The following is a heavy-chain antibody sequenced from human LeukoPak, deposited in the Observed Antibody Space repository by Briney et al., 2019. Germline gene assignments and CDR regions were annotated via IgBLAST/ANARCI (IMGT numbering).Heavy chain of an antibody. CDR2: ISAYTGNT. D-gene: IGHD2-2*01. J-gene: IGHJ6*03. Sequence: GASVKVSCKASGYTFTSYGISWVRQAPGEGLEWMGWISAYTGNTNYAQKLQGRVTMTTDTSTSTAYMELRSLRSDDTAVYYCARSLGPRYCSSTSCYDYYMDVWGKGTTVTVSS. V-gene: IGHV1-18*01. CDR3: ARSLGPRYCSSTSCYDYYMDV. CDR1: GYTFTSYG.